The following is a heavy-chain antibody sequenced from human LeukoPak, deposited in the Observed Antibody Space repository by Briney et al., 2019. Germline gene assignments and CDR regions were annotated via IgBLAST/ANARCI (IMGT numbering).Heavy chain of an antibody. J-gene: IGHJ4*02. CDR3: GREPHGSIDY. V-gene: IGHV4-39*07. D-gene: IGHD3-10*01. CDR1: GGSISSSPFY. Sequence: SETLSLTCSVSGGSISSSPFYWSWIRQPPGKGLQWIGGIYYSGNTYYNPSLESRVTISLDTSKNQFFLKLTSVTAADTAVYYCGREPHGSIDYWGQGTLVTVSS. CDR2: IYYSGNT.